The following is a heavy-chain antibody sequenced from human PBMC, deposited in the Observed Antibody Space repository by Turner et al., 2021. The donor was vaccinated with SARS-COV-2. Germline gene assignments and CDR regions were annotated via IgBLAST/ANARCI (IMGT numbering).Heavy chain of an antibody. CDR3: ARGPHPRGFDY. J-gene: IGHJ4*02. V-gene: IGHV3-53*02. CDR1: GFTVSSIY. Sequence: EVQLVETGGGWIQPGGSLRLSCAASGFTVSSIYMSWVRQAPGKGLEWVSVIYSGGSTYYADSVKGRFTISRDNSKNTLYLQMNSLRAEDTAVYYCARGPHPRGFDYWGQGTLVTVSS. CDR2: IYSGGST.